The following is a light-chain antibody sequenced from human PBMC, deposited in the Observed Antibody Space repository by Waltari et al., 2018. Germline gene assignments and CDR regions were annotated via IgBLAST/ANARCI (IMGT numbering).Light chain of an antibody. V-gene: IGLV3-21*04. J-gene: IGLJ1*01. Sequence: SYVVIQPPSVSVAPGETATITCGGANIGTYSVHWYQHKAGQAPVLVIFYDRARPSGIPDRFSGSNSGNTATLTISRVEAGDEARYYCHVWHPHVDPGVFGTGTEVTVL. CDR2: YDR. CDR3: HVWHPHVDPGV. CDR1: NIGTYS.